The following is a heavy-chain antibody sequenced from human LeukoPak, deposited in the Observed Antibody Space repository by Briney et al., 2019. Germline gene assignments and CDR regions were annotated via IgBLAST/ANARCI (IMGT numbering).Heavy chain of an antibody. CDR1: GYTLTELS. J-gene: IGHJ5*02. V-gene: IGHV1-24*01. Sequence: ASVKVSCKVSGYTLTELSMHWVRPAPGKGLEWMGGFDPEDGETIYAQKFQGRVTMTEDTSTDTAYMELSSLRSEDTAVYYCATAYLSRYYDSSGPYNWFDPWGRGTLVTVSS. D-gene: IGHD3-22*01. CDR2: FDPEDGET. CDR3: ATAYLSRYYDSSGPYNWFDP.